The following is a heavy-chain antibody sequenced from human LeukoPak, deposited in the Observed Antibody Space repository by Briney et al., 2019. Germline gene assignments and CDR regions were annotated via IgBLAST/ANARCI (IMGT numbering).Heavy chain of an antibody. CDR1: GYTFTGYY. CDR2: INPNSGGT. Sequence: GASVKVSCKASGYTFTGYYMHWVRQAPGQGLEWMGWINPNSGGTNYAQKFQGRVTMTRDTSVSTAYMELSRLRSDDTAVYYCARENDYRGWFDPWGQGTLVTVSS. CDR3: ARENDYRGWFDP. V-gene: IGHV1-2*02. J-gene: IGHJ5*02. D-gene: IGHD4-11*01.